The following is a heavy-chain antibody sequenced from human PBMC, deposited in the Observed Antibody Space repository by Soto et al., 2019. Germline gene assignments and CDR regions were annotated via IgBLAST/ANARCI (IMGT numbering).Heavy chain of an antibody. CDR1: GFTFSSYA. CDR3: AKDRGALYYFDY. J-gene: IGHJ4*02. Sequence: LRLSCAASGFTFSSYAMSWVRQAPGKGLEWVSAISGSGGSTYYADSVKGRFTISRDNSKNTLYLQMNSLRAEDTAVYYCAKDRGALYYFDYWGQGTLVTVSS. V-gene: IGHV3-23*01. CDR2: ISGSGGST. D-gene: IGHD3-10*01.